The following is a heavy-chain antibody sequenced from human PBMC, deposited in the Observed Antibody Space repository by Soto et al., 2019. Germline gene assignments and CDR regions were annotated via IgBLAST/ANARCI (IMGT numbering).Heavy chain of an antibody. V-gene: IGHV3-53*02. Sequence: EVQLVETGGGLIQPGGSLRLSCAVSGFTVSSSYMSWVRQTPQKGLEWISIIYADSGTFYADSAKGRFTISRDNPKNILYLQMNSLRAEDTAVYYCASSSKALGRGVYVGSPDYWGQGTLVTVSS. CDR3: ASSSKALGRGVYVGSPDY. J-gene: IGHJ4*02. CDR1: GFTVSSSY. D-gene: IGHD1-26*01. CDR2: IYADSGT.